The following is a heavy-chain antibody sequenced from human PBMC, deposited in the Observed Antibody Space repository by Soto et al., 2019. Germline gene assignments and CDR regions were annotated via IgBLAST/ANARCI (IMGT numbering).Heavy chain of an antibody. CDR1: GYTFTSYG. Sequence: ASVKVSCKASGYTFTSYGISWVRQAPGQGLEWMGWMNPNNGNTAYAQKFQGRVTMTRDTSKSTAFMELSSLTSEDTAVYYCARGPRNWGVDYWGQGTLVTAPQ. CDR3: ARGPRNWGVDY. CDR2: MNPNNGNT. V-gene: IGHV1-8*02. J-gene: IGHJ4*02. D-gene: IGHD7-27*01.